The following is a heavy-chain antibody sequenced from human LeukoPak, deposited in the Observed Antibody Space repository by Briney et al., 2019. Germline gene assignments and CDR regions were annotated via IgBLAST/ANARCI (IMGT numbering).Heavy chain of an antibody. CDR3: ARGDGDYVRDY. CDR1: GGSISSGGYY. D-gene: IGHD4-17*01. V-gene: IGHV4-30-2*01. Sequence: PSQTLSLTCTVSGGSISSGGYYWSWIRQPPGKGLEWIGYIYHSGSTYYNPSLKSRVTITVDRSKNQFSLKLSSVTAADTAVYYCARGDGDYVRDYWGQGTLVTVSS. J-gene: IGHJ4*02. CDR2: IYHSGST.